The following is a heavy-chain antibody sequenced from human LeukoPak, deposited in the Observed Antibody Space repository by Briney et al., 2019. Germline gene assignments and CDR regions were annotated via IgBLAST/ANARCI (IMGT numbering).Heavy chain of an antibody. D-gene: IGHD2-2*01. Sequence: GGSLRLSCAGSGFSFTSFAMSWVRQAPGRGLEWVSAMSGSGDTTYYADSVKGRFTISRDLSKNTLYLQMNSLRAGDTAVYYCAKSDRLGIFCYVLDSWGQGTLVTVSS. CDR3: AKSDRLGIFCYVLDS. CDR2: MSGSGDTT. J-gene: IGHJ4*02. CDR1: GFSFTSFA. V-gene: IGHV3-23*01.